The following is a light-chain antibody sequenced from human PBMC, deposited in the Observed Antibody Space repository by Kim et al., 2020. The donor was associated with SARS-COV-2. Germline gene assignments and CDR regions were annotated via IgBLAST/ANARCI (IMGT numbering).Light chain of an antibody. CDR2: YGT. Sequence: SYELTQPPSVSVAPGKTASITCGGNNVGSKTVHWYQQKLGQAPVLVIYYGTDRPSGIPERFSGSNAGNTATLTISRVEAGDEADYFCQVWVSNSDHPVFGGGTQLTVL. CDR3: QVWVSNSDHPV. J-gene: IGLJ2*01. V-gene: IGLV3-21*04. CDR1: NVGSKT.